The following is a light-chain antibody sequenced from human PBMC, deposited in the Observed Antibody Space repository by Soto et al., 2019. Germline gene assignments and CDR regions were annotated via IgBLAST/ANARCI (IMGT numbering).Light chain of an antibody. CDR1: SSDVGGYPY. Sequence: QSVLTQPASVSGSPGQSITISCTGPSSDVGGYPYVSWYQQHPGKAPKLMIYEVINRPSGVSNRFSGSKSDNTASLTISGLQAEDEADYYCCSYTTSSTYVFGTGTKVPS. CDR3: CSYTTSSTYV. CDR2: EVI. V-gene: IGLV2-14*01. J-gene: IGLJ1*01.